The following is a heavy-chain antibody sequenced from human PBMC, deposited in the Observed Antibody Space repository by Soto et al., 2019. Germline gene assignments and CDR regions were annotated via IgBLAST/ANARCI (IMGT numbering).Heavy chain of an antibody. J-gene: IGHJ5*02. V-gene: IGHV4-31*03. CDR2: TFYSGAT. D-gene: IGHD3-10*01. Sequence: QVQLQESGPGLVNPSPTLSLTCTVSGGSISSGGYYWSWIRPHPGKGLEWIGYTFYSGATYYNPSLKSRTIISVDTSKNQSSLKLTSLTAADTAVYYCARVQPSDFGANTGWLDPWGQGTLVTVSS. CDR1: GGSISSGGYY. CDR3: ARVQPSDFGANTGWLDP.